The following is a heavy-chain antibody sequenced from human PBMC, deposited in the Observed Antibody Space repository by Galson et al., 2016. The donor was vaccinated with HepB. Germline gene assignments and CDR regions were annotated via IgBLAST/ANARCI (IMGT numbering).Heavy chain of an antibody. Sequence: PALVKPTQTLTLTCSFSGFSLNSPGMCVGWIRQPPGKALEWLALIYWDEDKRYSPSLKSRLSITKDTSKDQVVLTLTNVDPEDTATYYCAHCWTLQHGAFDMWGQGTVVTVSS. CDR1: GFSLNSPGMC. V-gene: IGHV2-5*02. D-gene: IGHD1-1*01. CDR2: IYWDEDK. CDR3: AHCWTLQHGAFDM. J-gene: IGHJ3*02.